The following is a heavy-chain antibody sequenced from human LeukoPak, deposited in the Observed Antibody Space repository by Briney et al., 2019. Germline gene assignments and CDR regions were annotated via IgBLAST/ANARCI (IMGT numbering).Heavy chain of an antibody. D-gene: IGHD1-14*01. Sequence: PGRSLRLSCAASGFTFDDYAMHWVRQAPGKGLEWVSGISWNSGSIGYADSVKGRFTISRDNAKNSLYLQMNSLRAEDMALYYCASGQRYLDAFDIWGQGTMVTVSS. CDR1: GFTFDDYA. CDR2: ISWNSGSI. V-gene: IGHV3-9*03. J-gene: IGHJ3*02. CDR3: ASGQRYLDAFDI.